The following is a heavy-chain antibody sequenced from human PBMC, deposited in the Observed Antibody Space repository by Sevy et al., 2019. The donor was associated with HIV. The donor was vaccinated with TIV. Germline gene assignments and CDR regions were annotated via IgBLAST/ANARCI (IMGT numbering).Heavy chain of an antibody. Sequence: GGSLRLSCAASGFAFTNYYAMHWVRQAPGKGLEWVALISYDRSDKYYADSVKGRFTISRDNLKNTLYLQMNSLTTEDTAVYYCARPRANYVDHYFFFAMDVWGQGTTVTVSS. J-gene: IGHJ6*02. CDR2: ISYDRSDK. CDR3: ARPRANYVDHYFFFAMDV. D-gene: IGHD4-17*01. V-gene: IGHV3-30-3*01. CDR1: GFAFTNYYA.